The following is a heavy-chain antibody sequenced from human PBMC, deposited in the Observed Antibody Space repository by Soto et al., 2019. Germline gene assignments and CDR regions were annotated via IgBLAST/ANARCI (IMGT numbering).Heavy chain of an antibody. Sequence: SVKVSCKASGFTFTSSAVQCVRQARGQRLEWIGWIVVGSGNTNYAQKFQERVTITRDMSTSTAYMELSSLRSEDTAVYYCAAGHYDSSGYYYYYGMDVWGQGTTVTASS. CDR2: IVVGSGNT. V-gene: IGHV1-58*01. J-gene: IGHJ6*02. CDR3: AAGHYDSSGYYYYYGMDV. CDR1: GFTFTSSA. D-gene: IGHD3-22*01.